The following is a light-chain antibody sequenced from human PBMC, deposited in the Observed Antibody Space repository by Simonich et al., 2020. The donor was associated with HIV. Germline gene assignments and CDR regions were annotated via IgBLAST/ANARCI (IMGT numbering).Light chain of an antibody. V-gene: IGKV3-11*01. J-gene: IGKJ4*01. CDR3: QQRTNWPPLT. CDR1: QSVNSN. CDR2: DAS. Sequence: EIVMTQSPATLSVSPGERATLSCRASQSVNSNLAWYQQRPGQAPRLVIYDASKRATGLPARFSGSGSGTDFTLTISSLEPEDFAIYYCQQRTNWPPLTFGGGTKVEIK.